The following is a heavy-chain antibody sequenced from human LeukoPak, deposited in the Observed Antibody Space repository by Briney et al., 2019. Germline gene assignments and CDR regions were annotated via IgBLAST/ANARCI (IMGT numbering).Heavy chain of an antibody. CDR3: AEPLSGYCSSTICYRKPHAFDI. CDR1: GFTFSSYS. V-gene: IGHV3-21*05. Sequence: NPGGSLRLSCAASGFTFSSYSMNWVRQAPGKGLEWVSYISSNSSDIYYADSVKGRFTVSRDNAKNSLYLQMNSLRAEDTAVYYCAEPLSGYCSSTICYRKPHAFDIWGQGTMVTVSS. D-gene: IGHD2-2*01. J-gene: IGHJ3*02. CDR2: ISSNSSDI.